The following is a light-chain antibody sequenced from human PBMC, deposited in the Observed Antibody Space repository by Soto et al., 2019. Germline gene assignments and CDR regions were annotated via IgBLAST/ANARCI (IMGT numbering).Light chain of an antibody. CDR1: SSDVGGYNY. CDR3: NSYTGSGIV. J-gene: IGLJ1*01. CDR2: EVS. V-gene: IGLV2-14*01. Sequence: QSALTQPASVSGSPGQSITISCTGTSSDVGGYNYVSWYQHHPGKAPKLMIYEVSNRPSGVSYRFSGSKSGNTASLTISGLQAEDEADYYCNSYTGSGIVFGTETKLTVL.